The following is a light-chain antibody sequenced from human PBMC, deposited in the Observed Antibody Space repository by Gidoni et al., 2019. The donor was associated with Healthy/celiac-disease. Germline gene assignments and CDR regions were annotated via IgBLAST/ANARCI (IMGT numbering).Light chain of an antibody. J-gene: IGKJ1*01. V-gene: IGKV1-39*01. CDR2: AAS. Sequence: TQMTQSPSSLSASVGDRVTITCRASQSISSYLNWYQQKPGKAPKLLIYAASSLQSGGPSSCSSSGAGTDFTITISSLQPEDFATYYCQQSYSTFSWTFGQGTKVEIK. CDR3: QQSYSTFSWT. CDR1: QSISSY.